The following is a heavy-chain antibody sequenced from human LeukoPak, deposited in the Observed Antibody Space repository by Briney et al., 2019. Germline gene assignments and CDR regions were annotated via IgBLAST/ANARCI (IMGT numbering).Heavy chain of an antibody. D-gene: IGHD6-13*01. V-gene: IGHV3-21*01. J-gene: IGHJ4*02. CDR1: RFTFSNYA. CDR2: ISSTSSNI. Sequence: GGSLRLSCVASRFTFSNYAMNWVRQAPGKGLEWVSSISSTSSNIYYADSVKGRFTISRDNAKNTLYLQMNSLRAEDTAVYYCTRGTQQPGIDYWGQGTLVTVSS. CDR3: TRGTQQPGIDY.